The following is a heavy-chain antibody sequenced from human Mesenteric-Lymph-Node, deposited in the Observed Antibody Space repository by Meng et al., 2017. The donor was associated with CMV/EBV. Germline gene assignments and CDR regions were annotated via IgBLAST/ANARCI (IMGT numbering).Heavy chain of an antibody. CDR1: GFIVSSVY. CDR2: IYPVGTT. Sequence: GESLKISCAASGFIVSSVYMSWVRQAPGKGLEWVSVIYPVGTTNYADSVKGRFSISRDNSQNTVYLQMNSLRVEDTAVYYCVRDDWDCWGQGTPVTVSS. D-gene: IGHD3-9*01. CDR3: VRDDWDC. J-gene: IGHJ4*02. V-gene: IGHV3-53*01.